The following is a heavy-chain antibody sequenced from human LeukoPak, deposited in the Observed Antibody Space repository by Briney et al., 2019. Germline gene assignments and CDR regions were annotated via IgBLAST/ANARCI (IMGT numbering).Heavy chain of an antibody. Sequence: QSGRSLRLSCAASGFIFSNYAMHWVRQAPGKGLEWVAVISYDGSNKYYADSVKGRFTISRDNSKNTLYLQMNSLRAEDTAVYYCASGYCSSTSCYTVRTPVTFDYWGQGTLVTVSS. V-gene: IGHV3-30-3*01. CDR1: GFIFSNYA. CDR3: ASGYCSSTSCYTVRTPVTFDY. CDR2: ISYDGSNK. D-gene: IGHD2-2*02. J-gene: IGHJ4*02.